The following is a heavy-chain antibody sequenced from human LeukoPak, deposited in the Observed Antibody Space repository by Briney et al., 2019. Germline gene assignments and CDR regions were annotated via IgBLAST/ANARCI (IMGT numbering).Heavy chain of an antibody. D-gene: IGHD2-2*01. CDR2: IYTSGST. CDR3: ARGYCSSTSCYDAFDI. Sequence: SETLSLTCTVSGGSISSYYWSWIRQSPGKGLEWIGYIYTSGSTNYNPSLKSRVTISVDTSKNQFSLKLSSVAAADTAVYYCARGYCSSTSCYDAFDIWGQGTMVTVSS. J-gene: IGHJ3*02. CDR1: GGSISSYY. V-gene: IGHV4-4*09.